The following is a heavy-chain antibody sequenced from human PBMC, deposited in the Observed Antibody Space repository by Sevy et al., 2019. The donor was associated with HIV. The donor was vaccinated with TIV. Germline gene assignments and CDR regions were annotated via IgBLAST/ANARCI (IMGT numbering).Heavy chain of an antibody. CDR3: ARFCTRTSPHNWFDP. Sequence: SETLSLTCSVSGGSISSGDYYWTWMRQSPGKGLEWIGYIYYSGITYYNPSLKSRVIISIDTVKNQFSLKLCSVTAADTAVYYCARFCTRTSPHNWFDPWGQGTLVTVSS. CDR2: IYYSGIT. D-gene: IGHD2-2*01. CDR1: GGSISSGDYY. J-gene: IGHJ5*02. V-gene: IGHV4-30-4*01.